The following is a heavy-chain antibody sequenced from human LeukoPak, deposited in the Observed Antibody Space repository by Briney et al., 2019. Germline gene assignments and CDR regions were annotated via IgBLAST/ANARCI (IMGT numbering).Heavy chain of an antibody. Sequence: SETLSLTCAVYGGSFSGYYWSWIRQPPGKGLEWIGEINHSGSTNYNPSLKSRVTISVDTSKNQFSLKLSSVTAADTAVYYCARARITMIVVVNYFDYWGQGTLVTVSS. CDR1: GGSFSGYY. J-gene: IGHJ4*02. D-gene: IGHD3-22*01. CDR2: INHSGST. CDR3: ARARITMIVVVNYFDY. V-gene: IGHV4-34*01.